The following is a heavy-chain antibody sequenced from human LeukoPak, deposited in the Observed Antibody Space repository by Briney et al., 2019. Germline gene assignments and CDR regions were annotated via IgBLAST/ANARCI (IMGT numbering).Heavy chain of an antibody. CDR3: SRESGAFCPFGY. V-gene: IGHV4/OR15-8*02. CDR2: ISLSGQT. J-gene: IGHJ4*02. D-gene: IGHD1-26*01. Sequence: PSETLTLTCGGSGGTIRGNNWRCWVRDPPRQLQWWIGEISLSGQTNFNPSLNGRVTMSLDESRNQLSLKLTSVTAADTAIYYCSRESGAFCPFGYWGQGTLVIVPP. CDR1: GGTIRGNNW.